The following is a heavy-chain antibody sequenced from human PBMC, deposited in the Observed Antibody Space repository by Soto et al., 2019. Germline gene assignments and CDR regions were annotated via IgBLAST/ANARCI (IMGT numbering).Heavy chain of an antibody. J-gene: IGHJ4*02. CDR1: GFVFSSDD. CDR2: TGTAGDT. D-gene: IGHD6-13*01. CDR3: ARAFRSSWFLDY. Sequence: PAGCLRHSGAAAGFVFSSDDMHLDSQATGKGLEWVSATGTAGDTYYPGSVKGRFTISRENAKNSLYLQMNSLRAEDTAVYYCARAFRSSWFLDYWGQGTLVTVSS. V-gene: IGHV3-13*01.